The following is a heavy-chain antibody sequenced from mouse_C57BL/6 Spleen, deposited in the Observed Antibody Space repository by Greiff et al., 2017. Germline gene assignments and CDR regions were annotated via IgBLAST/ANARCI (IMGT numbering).Heavy chain of an antibody. V-gene: IGHV1-82*01. CDR1: GYAFSSSW. Sequence: QVQLQQSGPELVKPGASVKISCKASGYAFSSSWMNWVKQRPGKGLEWIGRIYPGDGDTNYNGKFKGKATLTADKSSSTAYMQLSSLTSEDSAVYFCAHYYGSTRGFDYWGQGTTLTVSS. D-gene: IGHD1-1*01. CDR2: IYPGDGDT. J-gene: IGHJ2*01. CDR3: AHYYGSTRGFDY.